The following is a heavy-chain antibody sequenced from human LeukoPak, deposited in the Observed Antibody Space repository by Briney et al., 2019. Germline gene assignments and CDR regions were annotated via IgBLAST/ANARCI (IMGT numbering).Heavy chain of an antibody. CDR3: AREDYDILTGYPAYFDY. J-gene: IGHJ4*02. D-gene: IGHD3-9*01. Sequence: GGSLTLSCAPSGFTVSSTYTSSVRHAPRKGMEWHSVIYSGGSTYYADSVKGRFTISRYDSKNTLYLQMNSLRAEDTAVYYCAREDYDILTGYPAYFDYWGQGTLVTVSS. CDR1: GFTVSSTY. CDR2: IYSGGST. V-gene: IGHV3-66*02.